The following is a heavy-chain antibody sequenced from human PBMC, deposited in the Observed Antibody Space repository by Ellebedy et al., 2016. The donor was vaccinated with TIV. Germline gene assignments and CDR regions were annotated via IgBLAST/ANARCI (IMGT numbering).Heavy chain of an antibody. CDR2: INPNSGGT. J-gene: IGHJ3*02. D-gene: IGHD3-10*01. CDR1: GYTFTGYY. V-gene: IGHV1-2*02. CDR3: AREAYGSGIEKDAFDI. Sequence: AASVKVSCKASGYTFTGYYMHWVRQAPGQGLEWMGWINPNSGGTNSAQKFQGRVTMTRDTSISTAYMELSRLRSDDTAVYYCAREAYGSGIEKDAFDIWGQGTMVTVSS.